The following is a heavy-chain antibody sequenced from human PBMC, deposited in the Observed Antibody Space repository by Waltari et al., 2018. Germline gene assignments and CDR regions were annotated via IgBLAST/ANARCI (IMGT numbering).Heavy chain of an antibody. V-gene: IGHV4-59*11. CDR2: IYYSVIT. CDR3: ARGPEYSGYDDY. CDR1: GGSISSHY. Sequence: QVQLQESGPGLVKPSETLSLTCTVSGGSISSHYWSWIRQPPGKGLEWIGHIYYSVITNYNPSLKSRGTISVDRSKNQCSLKLSSVTAADTAVYYCARGPEYSGYDDYWGQGTLVTVSS. D-gene: IGHD5-12*01. J-gene: IGHJ4*02.